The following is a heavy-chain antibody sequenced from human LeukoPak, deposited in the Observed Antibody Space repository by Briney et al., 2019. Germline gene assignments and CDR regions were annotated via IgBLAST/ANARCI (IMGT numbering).Heavy chain of an antibody. D-gene: IGHD4-17*01. V-gene: IGHV3-11*01. CDR2: ISSSGSTI. CDR1: GFTLSDYY. CDR3: ARFRLTVTTYAHLDY. Sequence: NPGGSLRLSCAASGFTLSDYYMSWIRQAPGKGLEWVSYISSSGSTIDYADSVKGRFTISRDNAKNSLYLQMNSLRAEDTAVYYCARFRLTVTTYAHLDYWGQGTLVTVSS. J-gene: IGHJ4*02.